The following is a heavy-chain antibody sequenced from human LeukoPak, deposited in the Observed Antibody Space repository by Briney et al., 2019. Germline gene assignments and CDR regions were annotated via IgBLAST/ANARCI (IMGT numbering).Heavy chain of an antibody. V-gene: IGHV3-23*01. D-gene: IGHD2-21*02. CDR3: AKPAYCGGDCYFPFDY. CDR1: GFTFSSYA. CDR2: ISGSGTST. J-gene: IGHJ4*02. Sequence: PGGSLRLSCATSGFTFSSYAMNWVRQAPGKGLEWVSGISGSGTSTYYADSVKGRFTISRDSSKNTLYLQMNSLRAEDTAVYYCAKPAYCGGDCYFPFDYWGQGTLVTVSS.